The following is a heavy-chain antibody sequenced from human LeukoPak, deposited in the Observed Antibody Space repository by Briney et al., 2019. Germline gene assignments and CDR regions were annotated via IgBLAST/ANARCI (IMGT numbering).Heavy chain of an antibody. D-gene: IGHD3-10*01. CDR3: ARLLVYASGAEAFDY. J-gene: IGHJ4*02. CDR1: GFTFSSYS. V-gene: IGHV3-7*01. Sequence: GGSLRLSCAASGFTFSSYSMNWVRQAPGKGLEWVANIGQDGPEKYYVDSVKGRFTISRDNAKNSLYLQMNRLTAEDTALYYCARLLVYASGAEAFDYWGQGTLVTVSS. CDR2: IGQDGPEK.